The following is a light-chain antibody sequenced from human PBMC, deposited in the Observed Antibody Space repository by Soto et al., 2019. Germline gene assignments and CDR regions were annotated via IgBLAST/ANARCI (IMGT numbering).Light chain of an antibody. V-gene: IGKV3D-20*01. J-gene: IGKJ5*01. Sequence: EIVLTQSRLTLSLSPGERGTLSCGASQSVSSSYLAWYQKKPGLAPRLLIYDATSRATGTPDRFSGSGSGTDFTLTISRLEPEDVAVYYCQQYGSSPFTFGQGTRLEIK. CDR2: DAT. CDR1: QSVSSSY. CDR3: QQYGSSPFT.